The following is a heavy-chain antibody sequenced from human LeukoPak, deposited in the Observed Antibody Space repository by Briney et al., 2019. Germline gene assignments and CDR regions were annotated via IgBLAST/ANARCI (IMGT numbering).Heavy chain of an antibody. D-gene: IGHD1-26*01. Sequence: SVKVSCKASGDTFSSYAISWVRQAPGQGLEWMGRIIPILGIANYAQKFQGRVTITADKSTSTAYMELSSLRSEDTAVYYCARWGRIVGADWFDPWGQGPLVTVSS. CDR2: IIPILGIA. CDR3: ARWGRIVGADWFDP. V-gene: IGHV1-69*04. CDR1: GDTFSSYA. J-gene: IGHJ5*02.